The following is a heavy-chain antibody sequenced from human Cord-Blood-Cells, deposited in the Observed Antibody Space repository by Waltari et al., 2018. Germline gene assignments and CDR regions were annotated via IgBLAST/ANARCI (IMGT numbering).Heavy chain of an antibody. D-gene: IGHD6-6*01. CDR2: SIPIFGTA. CDR3: ASPSIAARRGAFDI. J-gene: IGHJ3*02. Sequence: QVQLVQSGAEVKKPGSSVKVSCKASGGTFSSYAISWVRQAPGQGLEWMGGSIPIFGTANYAQKFQGRVTITADESTSTAYMELSSLRSEDTAVYYCASPSIAARRGAFDIWGQGTMVTVSS. CDR1: GGTFSSYA. V-gene: IGHV1-69*12.